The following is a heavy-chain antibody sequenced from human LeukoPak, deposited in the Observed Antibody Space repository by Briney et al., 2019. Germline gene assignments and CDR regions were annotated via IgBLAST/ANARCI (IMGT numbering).Heavy chain of an antibody. D-gene: IGHD6-6*01. Sequence: PGGSLRLSCAASGFTFSSYSMNWVRQAPGKGLEWVSSISSSSSYIYYADSVKGRFTISRDNAKNSLYLQMNSLRAEDTAVYYCARGRLAARPVVDYWGQGTLVTVSS. CDR1: GFTFSSYS. CDR3: ARGRLAARPVVDY. J-gene: IGHJ4*02. V-gene: IGHV3-21*01. CDR2: ISSSSSYI.